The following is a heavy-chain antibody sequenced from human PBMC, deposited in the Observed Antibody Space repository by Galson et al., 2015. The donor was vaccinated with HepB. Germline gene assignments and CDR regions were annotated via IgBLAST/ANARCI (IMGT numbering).Heavy chain of an antibody. V-gene: IGHV3-30*02. CDR1: GFTFSSYG. CDR2: IWYDGSNK. Sequence: SLRLSCAASGFTFSSYGMHWVRQAPGKGLEWVAFIWYDGSNKYYADSVKGRFTISRDNSKNTLYLQMNSLRAEDTAVYYCAKGASSWYEIDYWGQGTLVTVSS. CDR3: AKGASSWYEIDY. J-gene: IGHJ4*02. D-gene: IGHD6-13*01.